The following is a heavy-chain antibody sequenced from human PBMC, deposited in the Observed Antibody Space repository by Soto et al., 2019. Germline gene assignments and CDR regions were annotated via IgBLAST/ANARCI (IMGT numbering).Heavy chain of an antibody. J-gene: IGHJ4*02. V-gene: IGHV1-69*04. CDR2: VNPILSMS. Sequence: QVQLVQSGAEVKRPGSSVKVYCKASGDTFNFYSINWVRQAPGLGLEWMGRVNPILSMSNYAQRFQGRVTMTADKSTSTAYMELSGLRSEDTAMYYCATSYGSGYRAFDYWGQGALVTVSS. CDR3: ATSYGSGYRAFDY. D-gene: IGHD3-10*01. CDR1: GDTFNFYS.